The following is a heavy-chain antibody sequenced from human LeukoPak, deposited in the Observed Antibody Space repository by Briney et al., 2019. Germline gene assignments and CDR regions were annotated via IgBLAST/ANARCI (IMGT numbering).Heavy chain of an antibody. D-gene: IGHD2-15*01. CDR3: ARDAIDGGYYMVV. CDR1: GGSVTSHY. CDR2: MYYSGLS. V-gene: IGHV4-59*02. J-gene: IGHJ6*03. Sequence: PSETLSLTCTVSGGSVTSHYWSWIRQSPGKGLEWIGYMYYSGLSNYNPSLKSRVTMSIDTSKNQFSLKLSSVTAADTAVYYCARDAIDGGYYMVVWGRGTTVTVSS.